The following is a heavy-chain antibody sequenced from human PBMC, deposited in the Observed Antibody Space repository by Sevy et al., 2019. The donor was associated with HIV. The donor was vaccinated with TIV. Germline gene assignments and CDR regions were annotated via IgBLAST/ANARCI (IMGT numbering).Heavy chain of an antibody. CDR3: ARVAGSSSAGGRYYYYMDV. D-gene: IGHD6-13*01. Sequence: ASVKVSCKASGYTFTSYAMHWVRQAPGQRLEWMGWINAGNGNTKYSQKFQGRVTITRDTSASTAYMELSSLRSEDTAGYYCARVAGSSSAGGRYYYYMDVWGKGTTVTVSS. V-gene: IGHV1-3*01. CDR2: INAGNGNT. CDR1: GYTFTSYA. J-gene: IGHJ6*03.